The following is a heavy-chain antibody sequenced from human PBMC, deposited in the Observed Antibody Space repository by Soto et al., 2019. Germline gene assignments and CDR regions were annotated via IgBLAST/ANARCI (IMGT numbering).Heavy chain of an antibody. J-gene: IGHJ4*02. CDR1: GGSISSGDYY. CDR3: ATNSGYQFDY. CDR2: IYYSGST. V-gene: IGHV4-30-4*01. D-gene: IGHD3-22*01. Sequence: QVQLQESGPGLVKPSQTLSLTCTVSGGSISSGDYYWSWIRQPPGKGLEWIGYIYYSGSTYYNPSLKXLVVLXXDTSKNQFSLKRSSVTAADTAVYYCATNSGYQFDYWGQGTLVTVSS.